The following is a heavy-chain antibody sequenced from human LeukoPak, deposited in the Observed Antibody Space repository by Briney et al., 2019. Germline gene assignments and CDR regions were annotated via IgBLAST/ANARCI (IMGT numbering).Heavy chain of an antibody. J-gene: IGHJ5*02. CDR1: GYTFTRYY. Sequence: ASVTVSCKASGYTFTRYYMNWVRQAPGQGLEWMGIINPSGGSTNYAQKSQGRVTMTRDTSTSTIYMEVSSLRSEDTAVYYCATSFRAVNWFDPWGQGTLVTVSS. V-gene: IGHV1-46*01. CDR3: ATSFRAVNWFDP. CDR2: INPSGGST. D-gene: IGHD3-10*01.